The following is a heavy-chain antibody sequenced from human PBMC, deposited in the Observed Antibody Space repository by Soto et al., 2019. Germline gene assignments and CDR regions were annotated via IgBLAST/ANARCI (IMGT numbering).Heavy chain of an antibody. J-gene: IGHJ3*02. V-gene: IGHV4-34*01. CDR2: INHSGTT. CDR1: GGSFGDNY. Sequence: QVQLQQWGARLLKPSETLSLSCAVYGGSFGDNYWSWIRQPPGMGLEWIGEINHSGTTNQNPSLKSRDTISVDAYRRQFSLNLTSLTAADTAVYYCARALLTEYGDFTYAFDIWGQGTMVTVSS. D-gene: IGHD4-17*01. CDR3: ARALLTEYGDFTYAFDI.